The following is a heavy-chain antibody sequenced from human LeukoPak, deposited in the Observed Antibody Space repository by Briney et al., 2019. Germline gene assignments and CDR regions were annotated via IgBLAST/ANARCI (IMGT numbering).Heavy chain of an antibody. V-gene: IGHV1-69*04. CDR1: GGTFSSYA. CDR2: IIPILGIA. D-gene: IGHD3-22*01. J-gene: IGHJ4*02. Sequence: ASVKVSCKASGGTFSSYAISWVRQAPGQGLEWMGRIIPILGIANYAQKFQGRVTITADKSTSTAYMELSSLRSEDTAVYYCARSGDYYDSSGYYPAVRYFDYWGRGTLVTVSS. CDR3: ARSGDYYDSSGYYPAVRYFDY.